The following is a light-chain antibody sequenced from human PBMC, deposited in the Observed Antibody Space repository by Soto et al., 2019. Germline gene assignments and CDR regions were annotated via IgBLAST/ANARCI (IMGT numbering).Light chain of an antibody. Sequence: QSVLTQPASMSGSPGQSITISCTGTSSDVGSYNLVSWYQQFPDKAPKLIIYDGSERPSGVSDRFSGSKSGNTASLTISGLRAEDEADYYCQSYDSSPSGYVFGTGTKVTVL. V-gene: IGLV2-14*02. CDR3: QSYDSSPSGYV. CDR2: DGS. CDR1: SSDVGSYNL. J-gene: IGLJ1*01.